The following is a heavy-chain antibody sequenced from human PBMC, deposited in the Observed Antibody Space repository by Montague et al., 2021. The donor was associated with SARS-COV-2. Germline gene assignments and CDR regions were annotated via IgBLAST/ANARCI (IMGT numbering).Heavy chain of an antibody. CDR1: GGSIGSGGYS. CDR2: IYHSGST. Sequence: TLSLTCAVSGGSIGSGGYSWNWIRQPPGKGLEWIGYIYHSGSTYYNPSLKSRVTISLDSSKNQFSLNLTSATAADTAVYYCARGSMVRGGKVYYGVDVWGQGTTVTVSS. CDR3: ARGSMVRGGKVYYGVDV. J-gene: IGHJ6*02. D-gene: IGHD3-10*01. V-gene: IGHV4-30-2*01.